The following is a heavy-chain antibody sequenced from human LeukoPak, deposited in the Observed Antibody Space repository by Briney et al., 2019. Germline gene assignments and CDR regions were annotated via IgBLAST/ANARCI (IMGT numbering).Heavy chain of an antibody. D-gene: IGHD2-21*02. CDR3: ARHGHHGDHDY. J-gene: IGHJ4*02. Sequence: SETLSLTCTVSSGSISSSSYYWGWIRQPPGKGLEWIGSIHYSGSTYYNPSLKSRVTISVDTSKNQFSLKLTSVTAADTAVYYCARHGHHGDHDYWGQGTLVTVSS. CDR1: SGSISSSSYY. V-gene: IGHV4-39*01. CDR2: IHYSGST.